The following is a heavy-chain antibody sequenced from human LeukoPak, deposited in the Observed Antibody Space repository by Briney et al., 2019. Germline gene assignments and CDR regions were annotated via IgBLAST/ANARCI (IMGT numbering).Heavy chain of an antibody. CDR1: GLLFSSHG. CDR2: IWYDGSNK. D-gene: IGHD3-22*01. J-gene: IGHJ4*02. CDR3: ARARNNYDSSGYSALDW. Sequence: GRSLRLSCAASSGLLFSSHGMHWVRQAPDKGLEWVAVIWYDGSNKYYADSVKGRLTISRDNSKNTLYLQMDSLRAEDAAVYYCARARNNYDSSGYSALDWWGQGTLVTVSS. V-gene: IGHV3-33*01.